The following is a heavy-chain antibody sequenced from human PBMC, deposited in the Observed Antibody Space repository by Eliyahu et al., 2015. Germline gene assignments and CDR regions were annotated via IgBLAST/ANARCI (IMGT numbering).Heavy chain of an antibody. CDR2: IXPIFGTA. D-gene: IGHD5-12*01. CDR3: ARTFPSYSGYDYEDYYYYGMDV. J-gene: IGHJ6*02. Sequence: QVQLVQSGAEVKKPGSSVKVSCKASGGTFSSYAIRWXRQAPGQGLEWMGGIXPIFGTANYAQKFQGRVTITADESTSTAYMELSSLRSEDTAVYYCARTFPSYSGYDYEDYYYYGMDVWGQGTTVTVSS. CDR1: GGTFSSYA. V-gene: IGHV1-69*01.